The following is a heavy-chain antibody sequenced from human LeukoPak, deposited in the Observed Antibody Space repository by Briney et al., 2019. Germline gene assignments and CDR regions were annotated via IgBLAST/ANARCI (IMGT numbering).Heavy chain of an antibody. CDR2: IYYSGST. Sequence: SETLSLTCTVSGGSISSSSYYWGWIRQPPGKGLEWIGYIYYSGSTYYNPSLKSRVTMSVDTSKNQFSLKLTSVTAADTAVYYCARRAYYYASGSYSPPRYWGQGTLVTVSS. CDR1: GGSISSSSYY. V-gene: IGHV4-39*01. D-gene: IGHD3-10*01. J-gene: IGHJ4*02. CDR3: ARRAYYYASGSYSPPRY.